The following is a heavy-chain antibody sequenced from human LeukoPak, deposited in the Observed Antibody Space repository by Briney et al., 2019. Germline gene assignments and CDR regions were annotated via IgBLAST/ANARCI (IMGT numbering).Heavy chain of an antibody. J-gene: IGHJ4*02. CDR1: GFTFSSYA. CDR2: ISSSSSYI. D-gene: IGHD6-19*01. CDR3: ARDLPIAVAGTMVPLPFDY. V-gene: IGHV3-21*01. Sequence: GGSLRLSCAASGFTFSSYAMSWVRQAPGKGLEWVSSISSSSSYIYYADSVKGRFTISRDNAKNSLYLQMNSLRAEDTAVYYCARDLPIAVAGTMVPLPFDYWGQGTLVTVSS.